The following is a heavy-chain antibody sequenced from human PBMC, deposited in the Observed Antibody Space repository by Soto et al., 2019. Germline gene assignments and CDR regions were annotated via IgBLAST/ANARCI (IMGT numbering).Heavy chain of an antibody. J-gene: IGHJ6*02. CDR3: ARDLFGSSSFNYHYGMDV. D-gene: IGHD6-13*01. CDR1: GGSISSFY. Sequence: QVQLQESGPGLVKPSEILSLTCTVSGGSISSFYWSWIRQPAGKGPEWIGRIYTSGSTDYNPTLKGRVTMSTDTSKNHFSLKLSSVTAADTAVYYCARDLFGSSSFNYHYGMDVWGQGTTVTVSS. CDR2: IYTSGST. V-gene: IGHV4-4*07.